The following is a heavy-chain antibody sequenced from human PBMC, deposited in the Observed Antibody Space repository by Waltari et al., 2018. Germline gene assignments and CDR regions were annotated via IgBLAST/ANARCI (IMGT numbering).Heavy chain of an antibody. V-gene: IGHV4-34*01. Sequence: QVQLQQWGAGLLKPSKTLSLTCAVYGGSFSGYYWSWIRQPPGKGLEWIGEINHSGTTNYNPSLKSRVSISVDTSKNQFSLKLSAVTAADTAVYYCARMAFYYESSGYYIYYFDYLGQGTLVTVSS. J-gene: IGHJ4*02. CDR3: ARMAFYYESSGYYIYYFDY. CDR2: INHSGTT. CDR1: GGSFSGYY. D-gene: IGHD3-22*01.